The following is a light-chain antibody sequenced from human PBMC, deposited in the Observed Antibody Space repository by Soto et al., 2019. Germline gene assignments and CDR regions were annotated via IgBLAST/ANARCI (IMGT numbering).Light chain of an antibody. J-gene: IGKJ4*01. CDR1: QMVPASY. Sequence: EIVLTQSPGTLSLSPGERVTLSCRASQMVPASYLAWYQQKLGQAPRLLIYGATNRATGIPDRFSGRGTGTDFTLTISRLEAEDFAVYYCHQYAMSPQTFGGGAKVEI. V-gene: IGKV3-20*01. CDR3: HQYAMSPQT. CDR2: GAT.